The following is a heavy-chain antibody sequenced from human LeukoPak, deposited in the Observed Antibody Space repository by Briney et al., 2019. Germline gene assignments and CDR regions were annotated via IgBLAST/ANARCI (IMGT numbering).Heavy chain of an antibody. D-gene: IGHD3-3*01. CDR1: GGSISTYY. Sequence: PSETLSLTCSVSGGSISTYYWSWIRQPAGKGPEWIGRIYTTGGTNYNPSLKSRVTMSVDTSKNQFSLKLSSVTAADTAVYYCARAKRSPDDFWSGLVAFDIWGQGTMVTVSS. V-gene: IGHV4-4*07. CDR3: ARAKRSPDDFWSGLVAFDI. J-gene: IGHJ3*02. CDR2: IYTTGGT.